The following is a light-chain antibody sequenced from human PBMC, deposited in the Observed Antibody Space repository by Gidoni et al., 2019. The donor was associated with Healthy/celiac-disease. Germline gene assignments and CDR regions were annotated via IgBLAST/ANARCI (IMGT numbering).Light chain of an antibody. CDR1: QSVSSN. CDR3: QQYYNCPFT. J-gene: IGKJ3*01. Sequence: EIVMTQSPATLSVSPGERATLSCRASQSVSSNLAWYQQQPGQAPRLLLYGASTRATGIPARFSGSGSGTEFTLTISSLQSEDFAAYYCQQYYNCPFTFGPGTKVDIK. V-gene: IGKV3-15*01. CDR2: GAS.